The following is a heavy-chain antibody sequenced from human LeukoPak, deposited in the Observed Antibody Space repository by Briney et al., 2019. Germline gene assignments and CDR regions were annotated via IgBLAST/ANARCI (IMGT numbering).Heavy chain of an antibody. CDR2: ISGSGGST. D-gene: IGHD6-19*01. CDR1: GFTFSSYA. CDR3: AKSTSGWSFDS. V-gene: IGHV3-23*01. J-gene: IGHJ4*02. Sequence: PGGSLRLSCAASGFTFSSYAMSWVRQAPGEGLEWVSGISGSGGSTYYADSVKGWFTMSRDNSKNTLYLQMNSLRAEDTAVYYCAKSTSGWSFDSWGQGTPVSVSS.